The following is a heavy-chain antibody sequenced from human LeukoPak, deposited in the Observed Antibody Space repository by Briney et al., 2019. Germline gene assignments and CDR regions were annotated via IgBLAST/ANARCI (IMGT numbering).Heavy chain of an antibody. J-gene: IGHJ4*02. V-gene: IGHV5-51*01. CDR1: GYSFTSYW. D-gene: IGHD6-19*01. Sequence: GESLKISCKGSGYSFTSYWIGWVRQMPGKGLEWMGIVYPGDSDTRYSPSFQGQVTISADKSISTAYLQWSSLKASDTAMYYCARQRTGYSSGWYGRVPNWWFDYWGQGTLVTVSS. CDR3: ARQRTGYSSGWYGRVPNWWFDY. CDR2: VYPGDSDT.